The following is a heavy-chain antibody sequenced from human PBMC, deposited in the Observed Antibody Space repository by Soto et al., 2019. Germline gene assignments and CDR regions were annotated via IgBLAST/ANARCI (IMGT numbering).Heavy chain of an antibody. Sequence: QVQLQESGPRLVRPSETRSLTCTVSGASIRSGDSYWSWIRQPPGKGLEWIGHSHYTGGTYYSPSLESRLTISLDTSKNQFSLNLKSVTAADTAVYYCARAPLSSQSYFGYSDFWGQGTLVTVSS. CDR3: ARAPLSSQSYFGYSDF. CDR1: GASIRSGDSY. V-gene: IGHV4-30-4*01. CDR2: SHYTGGT. D-gene: IGHD6-25*01. J-gene: IGHJ4*02.